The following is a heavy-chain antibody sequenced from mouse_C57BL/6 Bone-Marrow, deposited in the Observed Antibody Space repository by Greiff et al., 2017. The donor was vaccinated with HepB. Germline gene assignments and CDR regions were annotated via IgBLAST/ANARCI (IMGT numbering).Heavy chain of an antibody. V-gene: IGHV1-19*01. CDR1: GYTFTDYY. CDR3: AREGGLYYAMDY. Sequence: VQLQQSGPVLVKPGASVKMSCKASGYTFTDYYMNWVKQSHGKSLEWIGVINPYNGGTSYNQKFKGKATLTVDKSSSTAYMELNSLTSEDSAVYYCAREGGLYYAMDYWGQGTSVTVSS. CDR2: INPYNGGT. J-gene: IGHJ4*01. D-gene: IGHD3-1*01.